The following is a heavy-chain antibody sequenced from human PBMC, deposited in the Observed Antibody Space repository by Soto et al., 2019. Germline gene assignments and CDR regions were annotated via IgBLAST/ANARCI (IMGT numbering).Heavy chain of an antibody. CDR2: IYYSGFT. D-gene: IGHD6-13*01. J-gene: IGHJ4*02. CDR3: ARGPAGTFDY. V-gene: IGHV4-39*02. CDR1: GDSISNSDYY. Sequence: WETLSLTCSVSGDSISNSDYYWGWVRQPPGKGLEWIGNIYYSGFTYYKPSLQSRVTISVDTSRNQFSLKVSSVTAADTAVYFCARGPAGTFDYWGQGTLVTVSS.